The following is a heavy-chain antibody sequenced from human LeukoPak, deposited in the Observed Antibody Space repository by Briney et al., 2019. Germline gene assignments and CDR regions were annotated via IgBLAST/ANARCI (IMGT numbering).Heavy chain of an antibody. J-gene: IGHJ4*02. CDR2: IYRDDTT. CDR3: ARAAYDSGSYIVNHDY. D-gene: IGHD3-22*01. CDR1: GFTFSSYA. Sequence: GRSLRLSCAASGFTFSSYAMHWVRQAPGKGLEWVSVIYRDDTTNYADSVKGRFTISRDNSKNTLYLQMSSLRAEDTAVYYCARAAYDSGSYIVNHDYWGQGTLVTVSS. V-gene: IGHV3-53*01.